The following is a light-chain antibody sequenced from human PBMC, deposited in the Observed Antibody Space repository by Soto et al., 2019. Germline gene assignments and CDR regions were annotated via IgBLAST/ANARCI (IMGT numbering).Light chain of an antibody. CDR2: GAS. J-gene: IGKJ4*01. Sequence: EIVFTQSPGTLSLSPGERDTLSCRASQSVSSCYLAWYQQKPGQAPRLLLDGASSRATGIPDRFSGSGCGTDFTLTISRLETEDFAVYYCEYYGTSITFGGGTKVDI. CDR3: EYYGTSIT. V-gene: IGKV3-20*01. CDR1: QSVSSCY.